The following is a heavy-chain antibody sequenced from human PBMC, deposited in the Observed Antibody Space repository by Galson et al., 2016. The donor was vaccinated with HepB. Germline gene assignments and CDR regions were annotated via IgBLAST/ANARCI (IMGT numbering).Heavy chain of an antibody. Sequence: SLRLSCAASGFTFSSDWMHWVRQAPGKGLVWVSRINSDGSRTSYADSVKGRFTISRDNAKNTLYLQMNSLRAEDTAVYYCARLRVSLDSDAFDICGQGTMVTFSA. CDR2: INSDGSRT. CDR1: GFTFSSDW. D-gene: IGHD3-10*01. V-gene: IGHV3-74*01. J-gene: IGHJ3*02. CDR3: ARLRVSLDSDAFDI.